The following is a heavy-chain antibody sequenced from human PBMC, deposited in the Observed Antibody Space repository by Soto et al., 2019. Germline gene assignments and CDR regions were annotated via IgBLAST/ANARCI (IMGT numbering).Heavy chain of an antibody. Sequence: QLQLQESGPGLVKPSETLSLTCTVSGGSISSSSYYWGWIRQPPGKGLEWIGSIYYSGSTYYNPSLKSRVTISVDTSKNQCSLKLSSVTAADTAVYYCARLVIELWLPYYYYGMDVWGQGTTVTVSS. V-gene: IGHV4-39*01. D-gene: IGHD5-18*01. CDR3: ARLVIELWLPYYYYGMDV. CDR1: GGSISSSSYY. CDR2: IYYSGST. J-gene: IGHJ6*02.